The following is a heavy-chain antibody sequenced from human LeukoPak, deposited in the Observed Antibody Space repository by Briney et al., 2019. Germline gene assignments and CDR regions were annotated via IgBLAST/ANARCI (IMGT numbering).Heavy chain of an antibody. V-gene: IGHV1-2*04. CDR2: INPNSGGT. CDR1: GYTFTGYY. Sequence: ASVKVSCKASGYTFTGYYMHWVRQAPGQGLEWMGWINPNSGGTNYAQQFQGWVTMTRDTSISTAYMELSRLRSDDTAVYYCARDLSASGYSGYDPLDYWGQGTLVTVSS. D-gene: IGHD5-12*01. CDR3: ARDLSASGYSGYDPLDY. J-gene: IGHJ4*02.